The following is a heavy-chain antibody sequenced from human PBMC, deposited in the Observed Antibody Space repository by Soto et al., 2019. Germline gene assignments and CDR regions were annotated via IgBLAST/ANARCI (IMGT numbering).Heavy chain of an antibody. CDR1: GGTFSSYA. CDR2: IIPIFGTA. CDR3: ARIAVAGTEDFDI. J-gene: IGHJ3*02. D-gene: IGHD6-19*01. Sequence: QVQLVQSGAEVKKPGSSVKVSCKASGGTFSSYAISWVRQAPGQGLEWMGGIIPIFGTANYAQKFQGRVTITAYGSTSTAYMELSGVRSEDTAVYYCARIAVAGTEDFDIWGQGTMVTVSS. V-gene: IGHV1-69*01.